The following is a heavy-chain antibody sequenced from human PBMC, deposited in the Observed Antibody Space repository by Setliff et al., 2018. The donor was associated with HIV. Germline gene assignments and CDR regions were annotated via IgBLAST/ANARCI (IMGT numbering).Heavy chain of an antibody. D-gene: IGHD1-26*01. CDR2: IYTSGST. J-gene: IGHJ6*03. CDR3: ARESGSGSYYDYYYYYMDV. Sequence: LSLTCTVSGGSISSYYWSWIRQPAGKGLEWIGRIYTSGSTNYNPSLKSRVTMSVDTSKNQFSLKLSSVTAADTAVYYCARESGSGSYYDYYYYYMDVWGKGTTVTVSS. V-gene: IGHV4-4*07. CDR1: GGSISSYY.